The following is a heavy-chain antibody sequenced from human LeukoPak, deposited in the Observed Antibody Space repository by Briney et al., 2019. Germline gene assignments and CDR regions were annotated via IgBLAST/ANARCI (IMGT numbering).Heavy chain of an antibody. V-gene: IGHV4-34*01. J-gene: IGHJ4*02. CDR1: GGSFSGYY. D-gene: IGHD6-13*01. CDR2: INHSGST. Sequence: SETLSLTCAVYGGSFSGYYWSWIRQPLGKGLEWIGEINHSGSTNYNPSLKSRVTISVDTSKNQFSLKLSSVTAADTAVYYCQAGIAGEDWGQGTLVTVSS. CDR3: QAGIAGED.